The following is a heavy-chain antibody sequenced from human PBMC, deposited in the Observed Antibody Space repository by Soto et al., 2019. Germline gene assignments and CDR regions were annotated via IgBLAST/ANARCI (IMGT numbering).Heavy chain of an antibody. V-gene: IGHV3-74*01. CDR2: INSDGSST. CDR3: AGVRPGH. J-gene: IGHJ4*02. CDR1: GFTFSSYW. Sequence: EVQLVESGGGLVQPGGSLRLSCAGSGFTFSSYWMYWVRQAPGKGLVWVSRINSDGSSTYYADSVQGRFTISRDNARKTLYLQMNSLRAEDTAVYYCAGVRPGHWGQGTLVTVSS. D-gene: IGHD3-16*01.